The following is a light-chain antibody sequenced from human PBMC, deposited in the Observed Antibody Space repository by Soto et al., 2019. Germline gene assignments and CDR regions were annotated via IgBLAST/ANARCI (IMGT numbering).Light chain of an antibody. CDR1: QSVSSY. V-gene: IGKV3-11*01. Sequence: EIVLTQSPATLSLSPGERATLSCRASQSVSSYLAWYQQKPGQAPRLLIYDASNRATGIPARFSGSGSGTEFTLTISSLEPVDFAVYYCQQRSNWLFTFGPGTKVDIK. J-gene: IGKJ3*01. CDR3: QQRSNWLFT. CDR2: DAS.